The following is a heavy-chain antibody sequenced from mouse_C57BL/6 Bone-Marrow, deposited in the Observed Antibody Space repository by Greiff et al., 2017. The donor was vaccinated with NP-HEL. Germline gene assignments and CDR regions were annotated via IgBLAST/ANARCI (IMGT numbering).Heavy chain of an antibody. Sequence: QVQLQQPGAELVKPGASVKMSRKASGYTFTSYWITWVKQRPGQGLEWIGDIYPGSGSTNYNEKFKSKATLTVDTSSSTAYMQLSSLTSEDSAVYYCAIYYGNPLDYWGQVTTLTVSS. V-gene: IGHV1-55*01. D-gene: IGHD2-1*01. J-gene: IGHJ2*01. CDR1: GYTFTSYW. CDR3: AIYYGNPLDY. CDR2: IYPGSGST.